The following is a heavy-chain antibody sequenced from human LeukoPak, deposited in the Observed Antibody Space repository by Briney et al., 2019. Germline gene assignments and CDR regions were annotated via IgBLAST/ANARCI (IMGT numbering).Heavy chain of an antibody. CDR2: ISSSSGYK. V-gene: IGHV3-21*01. CDR1: GFTFSSYW. J-gene: IGHJ4*02. D-gene: IGHD3-22*01. CDR3: ARTYYYDTTSHEDFDY. Sequence: GGSLRLSCAASGFTFSSYWMSWVRQAPGKGLEWVSSISSSSGYKYYADSVKGRFTISRDNAKNSLYLQMSSLRAEDTAVYYCARTYYYDTTSHEDFDYWGQGTLVTVSS.